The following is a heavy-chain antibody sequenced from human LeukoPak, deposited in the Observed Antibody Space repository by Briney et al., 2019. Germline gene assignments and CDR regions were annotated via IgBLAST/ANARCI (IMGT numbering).Heavy chain of an antibody. D-gene: IGHD3-16*01. CDR3: ARVIVFMSTGPHLDY. J-gene: IGHJ4*02. CDR1: GFIFSSYG. Sequence: GGSLRLSCAASGFIFSSYGMSWVRQAPGKGLEWVSAISASGGRTNNADSVKGRSTISRDNAENTLYLQMNSLRAEDTAVYYCARVIVFMSTGPHLDYWGQGTLAIVSS. V-gene: IGHV3-23*01. CDR2: ISASGGRT.